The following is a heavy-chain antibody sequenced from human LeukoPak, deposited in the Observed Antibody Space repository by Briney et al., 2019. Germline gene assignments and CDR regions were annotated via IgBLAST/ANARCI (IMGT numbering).Heavy chain of an antibody. Sequence: GGSLRLSCAASGFTFSSYAMHWVRQAPGKGLEWVAVISYDGSNKYYADSVKGRFTISRDNSKNTLYLQMNSLRAEDTAVYYCARAPIIVVVPAAFYYYYYGMDVWGQGTTVTVSS. CDR3: ARAPIIVVVPAAFYYYYYGMDV. V-gene: IGHV3-30-3*01. J-gene: IGHJ6*02. CDR2: ISYDGSNK. CDR1: GFTFSSYA. D-gene: IGHD2-2*01.